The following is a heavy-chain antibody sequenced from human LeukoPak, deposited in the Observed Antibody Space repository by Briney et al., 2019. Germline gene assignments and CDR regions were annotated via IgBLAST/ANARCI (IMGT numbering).Heavy chain of an antibody. CDR1: GYTLTSYG. D-gene: IGHD4-17*01. CDR3: AGGAYGDK. Sequence: ASVKVSCEASGYTLTSYGINWMRQAPGQGLEWMGWTSTQSGNTNYAQKVQGRLTLTTDRSTNTAYMELRSLRSDDTAVYYCAGGAYGDKWGQGTMVTVSS. J-gene: IGHJ4*02. CDR2: TSTQSGNT. V-gene: IGHV1-18*01.